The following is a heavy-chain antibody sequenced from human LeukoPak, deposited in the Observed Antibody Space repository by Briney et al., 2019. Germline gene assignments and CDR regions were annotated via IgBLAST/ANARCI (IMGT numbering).Heavy chain of an antibody. CDR2: IYYSGNS. J-gene: IGHJ6*03. D-gene: IGHD6-13*01. V-gene: IGHV4-39*07. CDR3: ARESRSSSWYDYYYYMDV. CDR1: GGSITTSSYY. Sequence: SETLSLTCTVSGGSITTSSYYWGWIRQPPGKGLEWVGSIYYSGNSYYNPSLKSRVTISVDTSKNQFSLKLSSVTAADTAVYYCARESRSSSWYDYYYYMDVWGKGTTVTVSS.